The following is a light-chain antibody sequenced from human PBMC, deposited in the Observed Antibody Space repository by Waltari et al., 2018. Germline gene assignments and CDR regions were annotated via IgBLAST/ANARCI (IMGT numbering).Light chain of an antibody. CDR1: QAISDW. CDR3: QQANTVPIT. V-gene: IGKV1-12*01. J-gene: IGKJ5*01. CDR2: TTS. Sequence: DIQMTQSPSSVSASVGDRVTITCRSSQAISDWLVWYQHKPGNAPRLLIYTTSTLQGGVPSRFSGSRSGTDFTLSISNLQPEDSATYYCQQANTVPITFGQGTRLDVK.